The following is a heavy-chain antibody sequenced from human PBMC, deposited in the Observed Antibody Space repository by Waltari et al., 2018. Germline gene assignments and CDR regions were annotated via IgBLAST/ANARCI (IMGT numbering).Heavy chain of an antibody. V-gene: IGHV4-59*01. D-gene: IGHD3-22*01. CDR1: GGSISSYY. CDR2: IHYSGST. Sequence: QVQLQESGPGLVKPSETLSLTCTVSGGSISSYYWSWIRQPPGKGLEWIGYIHYSGSTNANPSLKSRGTMSIDTSKNQFSLELSSVTAADTAVYYCARAPGVRVGFDFWGQGTLVTVSS. J-gene: IGHJ4*02. CDR3: ARAPGVRVGFDF.